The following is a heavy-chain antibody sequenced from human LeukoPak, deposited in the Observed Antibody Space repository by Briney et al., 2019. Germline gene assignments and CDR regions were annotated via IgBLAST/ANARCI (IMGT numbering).Heavy chain of an antibody. CDR3: ARSRNVRTFDY. V-gene: IGHV3-30*02. CDR1: GFTFSSYG. CDR2: IRHDGTNQ. Sequence: GGSLRLSCAASGFTFSSYGIHWVRQAPGKGLEWVTFIRHDGTNQHYGDSVKGRFTISRDNLKNTVYLQMNRVRAEDTAVYFCARSRNVRTFDYWGQGTLVAVSS. J-gene: IGHJ4*02.